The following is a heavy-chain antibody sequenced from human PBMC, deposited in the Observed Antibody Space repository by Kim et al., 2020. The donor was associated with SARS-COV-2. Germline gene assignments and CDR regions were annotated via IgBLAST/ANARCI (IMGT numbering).Heavy chain of an antibody. Sequence: ASVKVSCKASGYTFTNFYMHWVRQAPGQGLEWMGIIDPKSDSTTYAQKFQGRVAMTRDTSTNTIYMDLRSLTSEDTAVYYCARVDEYVWGSYGLWGQGTL. CDR1: GYTFTNFY. J-gene: IGHJ4*02. CDR3: ARVDEYVWGSYGL. D-gene: IGHD3-16*01. CDR2: IDPKSDST. V-gene: IGHV1-46*01.